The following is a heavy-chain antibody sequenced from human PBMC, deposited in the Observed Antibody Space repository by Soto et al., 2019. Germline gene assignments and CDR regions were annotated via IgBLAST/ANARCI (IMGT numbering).Heavy chain of an antibody. CDR2: IYPGDSDT. J-gene: IGHJ3*02. Sequence: GEALKILCTGSVDRITSYWIGCVRQLPGKGMEWMGIIYPGDSDTRYSPSFQGQVTISADKSISTAYLQWSSLKASDTAMYYCARYRGYDSSGYTVRSGTAFDIWGQGTMVTV. CDR1: VDRITSYW. CDR3: ARYRGYDSSGYTVRSGTAFDI. V-gene: IGHV5-51*01. D-gene: IGHD3-22*01.